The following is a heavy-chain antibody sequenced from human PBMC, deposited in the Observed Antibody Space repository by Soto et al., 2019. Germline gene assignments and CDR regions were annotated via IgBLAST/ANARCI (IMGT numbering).Heavy chain of an antibody. D-gene: IGHD4-17*01. CDR2: IWYDGSNK. J-gene: IGHJ3*02. CDR3: ARDGVDGDHDAFDT. CDR1: GFTFRSYG. V-gene: IGHV3-33*01. Sequence: GGSLRLSCAASGFTFRSYGMHWVRQAPGKGLEWVAAIWYDGSNKYYADSVKGRFTISRDNSKNILSLQMNSLRVEDTAVYYCARDGVDGDHDAFDTWGQGTMVTVSS.